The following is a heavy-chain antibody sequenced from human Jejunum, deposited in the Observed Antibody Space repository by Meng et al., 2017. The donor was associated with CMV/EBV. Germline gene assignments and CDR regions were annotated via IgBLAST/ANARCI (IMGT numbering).Heavy chain of an antibody. Sequence: TFSSYWMSWVRQAPGKGLDWVANIRRDGGEKYYVDSVKGRFTISRDNAENSLFLQMNSLRAEDTAVYYCARLGDNFWSGPDAFDIWGQGTMVTVSS. CDR2: IRRDGGEK. J-gene: IGHJ3*02. CDR1: TFSSYW. D-gene: IGHD3-3*01. CDR3: ARLGDNFWSGPDAFDI. V-gene: IGHV3-7*01.